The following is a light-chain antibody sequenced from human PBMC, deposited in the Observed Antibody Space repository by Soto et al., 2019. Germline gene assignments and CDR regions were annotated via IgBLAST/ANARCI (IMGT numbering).Light chain of an antibody. Sequence: QSVLTQPASVSGSPGQSITISCTGTGSDVGGYFYVSWYQQHPGKAPKLMIYEVSHRPSGVSDRFSGSKSGNTASLTISGXXAEDEGDYYCISYTSSRTHVVLGGGTKLTVL. J-gene: IGLJ2*01. CDR2: EVS. V-gene: IGLV2-14*03. CDR1: GSDVGGYFY. CDR3: ISYTSSRTHVV.